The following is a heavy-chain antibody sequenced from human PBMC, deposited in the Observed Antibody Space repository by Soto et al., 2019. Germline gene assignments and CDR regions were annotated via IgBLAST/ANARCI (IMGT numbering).Heavy chain of an antibody. V-gene: IGHV4-39*01. CDR3: ASRLLYCSGGSCYSGGDAFDI. Sequence: SETLSLTCTVSGGSISSSSYYWGWIRQPPGKGLEWIGSIYYSGSTYYNPSLKSRVTISVDTSKNQFSLKLSSVTAADTAVYYCASRLLYCSGGSCYSGGDAFDIWGQGTMVTV. CDR1: GGSISSSSYY. D-gene: IGHD2-15*01. J-gene: IGHJ3*02. CDR2: IYYSGST.